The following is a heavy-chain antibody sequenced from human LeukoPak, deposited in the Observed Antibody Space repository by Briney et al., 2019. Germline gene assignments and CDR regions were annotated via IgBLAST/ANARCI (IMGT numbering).Heavy chain of an antibody. J-gene: IGHJ6*03. D-gene: IGHD5/OR15-5a*01. CDR3: AKLVWADYYYMDV. V-gene: IGHV3-21*04. CDR1: GFTFSTYN. CDR2: ISSSSSYI. Sequence: GGSLRLSCAASGFTFSTYNMNWVRQAPGKGLEWVSSISSSSSYIHYADSVRGRFTISRDNAKNSLFLQMNSLRAEDTAVYYCAKLVWADYYYMDVWGKGTTVTVSS.